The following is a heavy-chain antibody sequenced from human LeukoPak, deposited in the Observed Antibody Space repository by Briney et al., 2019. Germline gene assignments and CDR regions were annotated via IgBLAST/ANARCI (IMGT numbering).Heavy chain of an antibody. CDR2: INHSGST. CDR1: GVSFSGYY. CDR3: ARVPYYYDSSGHDY. V-gene: IGHV4-34*01. D-gene: IGHD3-22*01. J-gene: IGHJ4*02. Sequence: PSETLSLTCAVYGVSFSGYYWSWIRQPPGKGLEWIGEINHSGSTNYNPSLKSRVTISVDTSKNQFSLKLSSVTAADTAVYYCARVPYYYDSSGHDYWGQGTLVTVSS.